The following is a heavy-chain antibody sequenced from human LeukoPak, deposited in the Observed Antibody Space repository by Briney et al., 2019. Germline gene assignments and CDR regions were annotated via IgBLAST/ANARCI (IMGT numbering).Heavy chain of an antibody. Sequence: GGSLRLSCAASGFTFSSYAMHWVRQAPGKGLEWVAVISYDGSNKYYADSVKGRFTISRDNSKNTLYLQMNSLRAEDTAVYYCAKGYTYYYDSSGYFDYWGQGTLVTVSS. CDR1: GFTFSSYA. V-gene: IGHV3-30*04. CDR2: ISYDGSNK. J-gene: IGHJ4*02. D-gene: IGHD3-22*01. CDR3: AKGYTYYYDSSGYFDY.